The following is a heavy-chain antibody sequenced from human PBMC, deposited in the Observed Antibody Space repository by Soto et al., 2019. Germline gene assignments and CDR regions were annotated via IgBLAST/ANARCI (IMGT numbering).Heavy chain of an antibody. CDR1: GFTFDDYA. Sequence: GGSLRLSCAASGFTFDDYAMHWVRQVPGKGLEWVSGISWNSVAVAYADSVKGRFTISRDNAKNSVSLQMSSLRTEDTAFYHRAKGRSFHYLDDWGQGTLVTVSS. D-gene: IGHD3-16*02. CDR2: ISWNSVAV. J-gene: IGHJ4*02. CDR3: AKGRSFHYLDD. V-gene: IGHV3-9*01.